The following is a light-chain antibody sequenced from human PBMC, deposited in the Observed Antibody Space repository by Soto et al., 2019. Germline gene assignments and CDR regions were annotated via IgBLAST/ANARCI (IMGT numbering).Light chain of an antibody. Sequence: DSRMAQCPSSLSSSLLATVTLTCGASEDIGHFLAWYQQRPGTVPKLLIYATSRLQPGVPSRFSGSGSGTDFTLTINTLQPEDVATYFCLKYNKDAPGAFGQGTKVDIK. CDR3: LKYNKDAPGA. CDR1: EDIGHF. V-gene: IGKV1-27*01. J-gene: IGKJ1*01. CDR2: ATS.